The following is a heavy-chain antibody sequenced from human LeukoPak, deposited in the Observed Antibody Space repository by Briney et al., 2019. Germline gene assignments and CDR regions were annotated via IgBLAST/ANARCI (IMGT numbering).Heavy chain of an antibody. D-gene: IGHD3-9*01. CDR1: GFPFRDYY. Sequence: GGSLRLSCATSGFPFRDYYMTWIRQAPGKGLEWISYISRSGDSLYYADSVEGRFTISRDNAKNSLFLQMNSLRADDTAVYYCAREVVIFPDYYYYGMDVWGQGTTVTVSS. J-gene: IGHJ6*02. CDR2: ISRSGDSL. CDR3: AREVVIFPDYYYYGMDV. V-gene: IGHV3-11*01.